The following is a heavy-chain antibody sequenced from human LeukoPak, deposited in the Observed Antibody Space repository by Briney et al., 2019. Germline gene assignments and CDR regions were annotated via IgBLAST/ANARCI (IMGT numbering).Heavy chain of an antibody. Sequence: PGGSLRLSCAASGFTFSSYSMNWVRQAPGKGLEWVSSISSSSSYIYYADSVKGRFTISRDNAKNSLYLQMNSLRAEDTAVYYCARDPDLVTTPGHGMDVWGQGTTVTVSS. CDR1: GFTFSSYS. CDR3: ARDPDLVTTPGHGMDV. CDR2: ISSSSSYI. J-gene: IGHJ6*02. D-gene: IGHD3-22*01. V-gene: IGHV3-21*01.